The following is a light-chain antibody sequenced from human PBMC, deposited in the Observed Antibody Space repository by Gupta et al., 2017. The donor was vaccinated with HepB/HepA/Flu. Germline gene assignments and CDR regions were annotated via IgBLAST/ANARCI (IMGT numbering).Light chain of an antibody. V-gene: IGLV1-40*01. CDR1: SSNIGAGYD. CDR3: QSYDSSLSGVV. CDR2: GNS. J-gene: IGLJ2*01. Sequence: QSVLTQPPSVSGAPGQRVTISCNGGSSNIGAGYDVHWYQQLPGTAPKLLIYGNSHRPSGVPDRFSGSKSGTSASLASTGLQAEDEADYYCQSYDSSLSGVVFGGGTKLTVL.